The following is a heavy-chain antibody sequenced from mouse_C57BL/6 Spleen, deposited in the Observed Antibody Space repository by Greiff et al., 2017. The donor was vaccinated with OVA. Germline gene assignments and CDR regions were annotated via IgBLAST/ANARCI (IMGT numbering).Heavy chain of an antibody. CDR1: GFTFSSYA. J-gene: IGHJ4*01. CDR3: AREGDYGSSLYAMDY. Sequence: EVQLVESGGGLVKPGGSLKLSCAASGFTFSSYAMSWVRQTPEKRLEWVATISDGGSYTYYPDNVKGRFTISRDNAKNNLYLQMSHLKSEDTAMYYCAREGDYGSSLYAMDYWGQGTSVTVSS. CDR2: ISDGGSYT. D-gene: IGHD1-1*01. V-gene: IGHV5-4*01.